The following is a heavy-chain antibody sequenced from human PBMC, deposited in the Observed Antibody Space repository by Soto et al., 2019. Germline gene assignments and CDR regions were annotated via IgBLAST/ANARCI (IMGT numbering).Heavy chain of an antibody. CDR1: GSSISSRSYY. J-gene: IGHJ4*02. Sequence: PSETLSLPCTVSGSSISSRSYYGGWIGQPPGKGLGGIGSSYYSGSSYCNPSLKSRVTISVDTSKTQFSLKLSSVTDEDTAVYYCASHVDTAIVLKHFDSWGQGTLVTVSS. D-gene: IGHD5-18*01. V-gene: IGHV4-39*01. CDR3: ASHVDTAIVLKHFDS. CDR2: SYYSGSS.